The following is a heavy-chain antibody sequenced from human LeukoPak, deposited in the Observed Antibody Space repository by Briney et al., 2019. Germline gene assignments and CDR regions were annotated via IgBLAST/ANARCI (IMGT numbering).Heavy chain of an antibody. D-gene: IGHD6-19*01. CDR3: ASVPGIAVAGGDY. CDR1: GFTFSSYW. CDR2: INSDGSST. Sequence: PGGSLRLSCAASGFTFSSYWMHWVRQAPGKGLVWVSRINSDGSSTSYADSVKGRFTISRDNAKNSLYLQMNSLRAEGTAVYYCASVPGIAVAGGDYWGQGTLVTVSS. V-gene: IGHV3-74*01. J-gene: IGHJ4*02.